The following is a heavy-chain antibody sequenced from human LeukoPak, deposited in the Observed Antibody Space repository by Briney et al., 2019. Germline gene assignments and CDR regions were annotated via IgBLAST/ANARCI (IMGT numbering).Heavy chain of an antibody. D-gene: IGHD6-13*01. J-gene: IGHJ4*02. CDR2: ISSSSSSI. CDR1: GFTFSSYA. Sequence: GGSLRLSCAASGFTFSSYAMHWVRQAPGKGLEWVSHISSSSSSIYYADSVKGRFSISRDNAKNSLYLQMNSLRDEDTAVYYCARSGYGSRWYFFDHWGQGTLVTVSS. V-gene: IGHV3-48*02. CDR3: ARSGYGSRWYFFDH.